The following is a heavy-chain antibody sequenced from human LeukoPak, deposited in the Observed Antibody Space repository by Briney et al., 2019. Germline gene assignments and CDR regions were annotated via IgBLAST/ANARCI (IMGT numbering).Heavy chain of an antibody. D-gene: IGHD4-17*01. J-gene: IGHJ4*02. CDR3: ARGQGTVTTH. V-gene: IGHV4-34*01. Sequence: SETLSLTCAVSGGSFSGYYWTWIRQPPGKGLEWIGEINHSGNANYNPSLKSRVTISLDMTENHFSLKLTSVTAADTAVYYCARGQGTVTTHWGQGTLVTVSS. CDR1: GGSFSGYY. CDR2: INHSGNA.